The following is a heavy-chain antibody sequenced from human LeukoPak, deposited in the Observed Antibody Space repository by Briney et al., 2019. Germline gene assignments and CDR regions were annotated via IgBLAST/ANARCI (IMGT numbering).Heavy chain of an antibody. CDR1: GVSISSGGYS. CDR3: ARDLLNEGNHLDY. V-gene: IGHV4-30-2*05. D-gene: IGHD4-23*01. J-gene: IGHJ4*02. Sequence: SDTLSLTCAVSGVSISSGGYSWTWIRQPPGKGLEWIGYIYHSGSTYYNPSLKSRVTISVDTSKNQFSLKLSSVTAADTAVYYCARDLLNEGNHLDYWGQGTLVTVSS. CDR2: IYHSGST.